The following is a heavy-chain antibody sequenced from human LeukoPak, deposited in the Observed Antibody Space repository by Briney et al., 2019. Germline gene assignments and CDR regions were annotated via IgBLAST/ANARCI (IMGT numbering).Heavy chain of an antibody. CDR3: ARGPYCGGDCLVASRW. V-gene: IGHV1-69*01. D-gene: IGHD2-21*02. Sequence: GASAKVSCKASGGTFSSYAISWVRQAPGQGLEWMGGIIPIFGTANYAQKFQGRVTITADESTSTAYMELSSLRSEDTAVYYCARGPYCGGDCLVASRWWGQGTLVTVSS. CDR2: IIPIFGTA. CDR1: GGTFSSYA. J-gene: IGHJ4*02.